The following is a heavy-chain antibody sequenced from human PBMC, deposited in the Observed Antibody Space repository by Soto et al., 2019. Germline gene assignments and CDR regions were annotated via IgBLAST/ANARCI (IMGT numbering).Heavy chain of an antibody. V-gene: IGHV3-48*02. Sequence: GGSLRLSCVASGFTFSTSSMNWVRQAPGKGLEWVSHITSSSRTIYYADSVKGRFTISRDNAKNSLYLQMNSLRDEDTAVYYCARDYCSSNCPEKRYAMDVWGQGTTVTVSS. D-gene: IGHD2-2*01. CDR1: GFTFSTSS. CDR2: ITSSSRTI. CDR3: ARDYCSSNCPEKRYAMDV. J-gene: IGHJ6*02.